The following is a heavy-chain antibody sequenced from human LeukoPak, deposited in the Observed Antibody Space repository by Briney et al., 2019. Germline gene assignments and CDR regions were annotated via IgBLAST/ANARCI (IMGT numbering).Heavy chain of an antibody. CDR2: INPSGGST. Sequence: ASVKVSCKASGGTFISYAISWVRQAPGQGLEWMGIINPSGGSTSYAQKFQGRVTMTRDMSTSTVYMELSSLRSEDTAVYYCARVVGLTGYSSSWYSGYYYYMDVWGKGTTVTVSS. CDR3: ARVVGLTGYSSSWYSGYYYYMDV. CDR1: GGTFISYA. J-gene: IGHJ6*03. V-gene: IGHV1-46*01. D-gene: IGHD6-13*01.